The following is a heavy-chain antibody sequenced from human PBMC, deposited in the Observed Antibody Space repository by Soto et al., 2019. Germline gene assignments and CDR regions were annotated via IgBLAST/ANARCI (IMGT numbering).Heavy chain of an antibody. V-gene: IGHV3-23*01. D-gene: IGHD3-3*01. CDR1: GFTFRSYA. J-gene: IGHJ5*02. CDR2: ISGSGGST. CDR3: AKETTIFGVVIGNRFDP. Sequence: EVQLLESGGGLVQPGGSLRLSCAASGFTFRSYAMSWVRQAPGKGLEWVSAISGSGGSTYYADSVKGRFTISRDNSKNTLYLQMNSLRAEDTAVYYCAKETTIFGVVIGNRFDPWGQGTLVTVSS.